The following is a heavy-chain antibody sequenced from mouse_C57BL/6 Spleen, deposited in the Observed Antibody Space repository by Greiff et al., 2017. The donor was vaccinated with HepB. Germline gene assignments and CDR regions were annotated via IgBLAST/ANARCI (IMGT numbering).Heavy chain of an antibody. D-gene: IGHD2-1*01. CDR3: ARALLSGYFDV. CDR2: IYPGDGDT. J-gene: IGHJ1*03. CDR1: GYAFSSYW. Sequence: QVHVKQSGAELVKPGASVKISCTASGYAFSSYWMNWVKQRPGKGLEWIGKIYPGDGDTNYNGKFKGKATLTADKSSSTAYMQLSSLTSEDSAVYFYARALLSGYFDVWGTGTTVTVSS. V-gene: IGHV1-80*01.